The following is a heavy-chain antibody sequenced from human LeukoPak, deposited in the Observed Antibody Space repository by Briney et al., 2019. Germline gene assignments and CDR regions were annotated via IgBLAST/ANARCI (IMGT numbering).Heavy chain of an antibody. Sequence: GASVKVSCKASGYTFTAYYIYWVRQAPGQGLESMGWLNPHSGGATYAQKFQGRVTMTRDTSTNTAYMELTRLKLDDTAVYFCARSYYGESESSAGTDYWGQGTLVTVSS. D-gene: IGHD3-22*01. J-gene: IGHJ4*02. CDR3: ARSYYGESESSAGTDY. V-gene: IGHV1-2*02. CDR2: LNPHSGGA. CDR1: GYTFTAYY.